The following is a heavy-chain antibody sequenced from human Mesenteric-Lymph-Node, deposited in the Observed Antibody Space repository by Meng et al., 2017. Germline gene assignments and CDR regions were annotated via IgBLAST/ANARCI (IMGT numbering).Heavy chain of an antibody. D-gene: IGHD6-19*01. CDR1: GFTVSNYA. V-gene: IGHV3-30*04. Sequence: SLMLHCEASGFTVSNYALHWVRPAPGKGVEWVALMSHDGSNEKSADSVKGRFTISRDNAKNSLYLQMNSLRAEDTAGYYCARSKRGYSSGWYTSFDYWGQGTLVTVSS. CDR3: ARSKRGYSSGWYTSFDY. CDR2: MSHDGSNE. J-gene: IGHJ4*02.